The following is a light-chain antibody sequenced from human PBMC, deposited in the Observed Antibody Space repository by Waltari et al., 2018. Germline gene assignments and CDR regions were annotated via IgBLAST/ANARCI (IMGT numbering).Light chain of an antibody. CDR2: ATS. V-gene: IGKV1-12*01. J-gene: IGKJ4*01. Sequence: DIQMTQSPPSVSASVGDSVTITCRASQGIRSWLSWSQQKPGKAPKLLIYATSNLQSGVPSRFSGSGSGTEFTLTISSLQPEDVATYYCQEANSFPLTFGGGTKVEI. CDR1: QGIRSW. CDR3: QEANSFPLT.